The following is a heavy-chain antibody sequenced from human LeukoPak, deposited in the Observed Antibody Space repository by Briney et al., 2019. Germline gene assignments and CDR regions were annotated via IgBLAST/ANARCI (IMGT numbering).Heavy chain of an antibody. V-gene: IGHV1-18*01. CDR3: ARWSRDGYNSHYYYYMDV. CDR1: GYTEISNV. Sequence: GASLKVSCKASGYTEISNVISWVRQAPGQGLEWMGWINFNNGDTNYAQKLQGRVTMTTDTSTSTAHMELRSLRSDDTAVYYCARWSRDGYNSHYYYYMDVWGKGTTVTVSS. CDR2: INFNNGDT. J-gene: IGHJ6*03. D-gene: IGHD5-24*01.